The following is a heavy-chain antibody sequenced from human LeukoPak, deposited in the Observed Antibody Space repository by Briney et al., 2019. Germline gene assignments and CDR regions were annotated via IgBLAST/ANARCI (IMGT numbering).Heavy chain of an antibody. V-gene: IGHV3-23*01. Sequence: GGSLRLSCAASGFTFSSIAMSWVRQAPDKGLEWVSPISGSGGGTYYADSVKGRFTISGDDSKNTLYLQMNSLRADDTAVYYCAKDLGRYRNNFFDYWGQGNLVTVSS. J-gene: IGHJ4*02. CDR3: AKDLGRYRNNFFDY. CDR1: GFTFSSIA. CDR2: ISGSGGGT. D-gene: IGHD1-26*01.